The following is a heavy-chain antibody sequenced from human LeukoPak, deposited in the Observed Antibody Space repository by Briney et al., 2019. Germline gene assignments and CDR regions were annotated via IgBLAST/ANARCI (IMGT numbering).Heavy chain of an antibody. CDR3: ARDRGDGYSGLYYFDY. J-gene: IGHJ4*02. V-gene: IGHV3-11*01. CDR2: ISSSGSTI. CDR1: GFTFSDYY. D-gene: IGHD5-24*01. Sequence: GGSLRLSCAASGFTFSDYYMSWIRQAPGKGLEWVSYISSSGSTIYYADSVKGRFTISRDNAKNSLYLQMNSLRAEDTAVYYCARDRGDGYSGLYYFDYWGQGTLATVSS.